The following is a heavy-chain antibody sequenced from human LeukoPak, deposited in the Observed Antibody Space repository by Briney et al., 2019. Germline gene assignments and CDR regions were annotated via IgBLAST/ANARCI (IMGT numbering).Heavy chain of an antibody. Sequence: SETLSLTCTVSGYSLTSGYYCGWIRQPPGKGLEWIASIFHSGSTFYNPSVKSRVTISVDTSKNQFSLTLRSVTAADTAVYYCARQGGSAYGFYYYYYYMDVWGKGTTVTISS. CDR2: IFHSGST. V-gene: IGHV4-38-2*02. D-gene: IGHD5-12*01. CDR1: GYSLTSGYY. J-gene: IGHJ6*03. CDR3: ARQGGSAYGFYYYYYYMDV.